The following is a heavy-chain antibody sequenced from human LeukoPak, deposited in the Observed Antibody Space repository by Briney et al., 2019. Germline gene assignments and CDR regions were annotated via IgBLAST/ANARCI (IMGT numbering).Heavy chain of an antibody. J-gene: IGHJ6*03. D-gene: IGHD3-10*01. CDR1: GGSISSNSYY. CDR3: ARVFDSGSQAYFYYMDV. CDR2: IYYSGST. V-gene: IGHV4-39*07. Sequence: SETLSLTCAVSGGSISSNSYYWGWIRQPPGKGLEWIGSIYYSGSTNYNPSLKSRVTISLDTSKNQFSLNLSSVTAADTAVYCCARVFDSGSQAYFYYMDVWGKGTTVIISS.